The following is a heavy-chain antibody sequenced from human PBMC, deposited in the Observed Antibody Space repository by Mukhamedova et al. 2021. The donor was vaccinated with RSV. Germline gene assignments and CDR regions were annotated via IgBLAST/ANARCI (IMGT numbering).Heavy chain of an antibody. V-gene: IGHV5-51*01. CDR3: ARQLDRFGGGYFYYAMDF. CDR2: IYPDDSDT. D-gene: IGHD3/OR15-3a*01. Sequence: GWVRQMPGKGLEWMGIIYPDDSDTRYSPSFQGQVAISADKSLSTAYLHWSSLKASDTAMYFCARQLDRFGGGYFYYAMDFWGQGTT. J-gene: IGHJ6*02.